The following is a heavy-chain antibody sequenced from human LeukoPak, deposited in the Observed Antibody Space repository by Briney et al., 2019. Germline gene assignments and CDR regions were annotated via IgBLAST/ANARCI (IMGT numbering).Heavy chain of an antibody. J-gene: IGHJ6*02. V-gene: IGHV4-34*01. CDR2: INHSGST. D-gene: IGHD3-3*01. Sequence: SETLSLTCAVYGGSFSGYYWSWIRQPPGKGLEWIGEINHSGSTNYNPSLKSRVTISVDTSKNQFSLKLSSVTAADTAVYYCARGGLNYDFWSGPYYYYGMDVWGQGTTVTVSS. CDR3: ARGGLNYDFWSGPYYYYGMDV. CDR1: GGSFSGYY.